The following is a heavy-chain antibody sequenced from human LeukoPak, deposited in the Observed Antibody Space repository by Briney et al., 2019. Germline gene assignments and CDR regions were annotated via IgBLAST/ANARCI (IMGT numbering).Heavy chain of an antibody. J-gene: IGHJ6*02. D-gene: IGHD1-26*01. Sequence: GGSLRLSCAATGFNFDDYAMHWVRQAPGKGLEWISLISGDGHTMHYADSVKGRFTISRDNAKNSLYLQMNSLRDEDTAVYYCARDYSSSGSFFGYYYGMDVWGQGTTVTVSS. CDR2: ISGDGHTM. V-gene: IGHV3-43*02. CDR1: GFNFDDYA. CDR3: ARDYSSSGSFFGYYYGMDV.